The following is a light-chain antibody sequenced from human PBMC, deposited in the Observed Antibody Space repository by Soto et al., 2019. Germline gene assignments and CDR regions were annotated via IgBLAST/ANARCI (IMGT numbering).Light chain of an antibody. CDR3: QQYNSYPWS. V-gene: IGKV1-5*03. J-gene: IGKJ1*01. Sequence: DTQMTQSPSTLSASVGDRVTITCRASQSISSWLAWYQQKPGKAPNLLIFKASTLESGVPSRFRGSGSGTEFTLTISSLQPDDFATYYCQQYNSYPWSFGQGTKVEIK. CDR1: QSISSW. CDR2: KAS.